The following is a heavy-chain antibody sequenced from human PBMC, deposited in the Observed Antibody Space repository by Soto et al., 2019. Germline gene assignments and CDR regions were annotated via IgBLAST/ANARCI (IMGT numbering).Heavy chain of an antibody. CDR1: GYNFPNHW. V-gene: IGHV5-51*01. CDR3: ARAAYSYGYLSYTDY. J-gene: IGHJ4*02. D-gene: IGHD5-18*01. CDR2: IYPGDSET. Sequence: AESLKISCKGSGYNFPNHWIGWLRQMPVKRLEWIAIIYPGDSETRYSPSFQGQVTISVDTSISTAYPQWRSLRASDSAMYYCARAAYSYGYLSYTDYWGLGTLVTVSS.